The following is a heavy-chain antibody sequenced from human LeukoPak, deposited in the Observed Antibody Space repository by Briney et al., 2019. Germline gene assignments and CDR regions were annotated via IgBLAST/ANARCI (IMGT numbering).Heavy chain of an antibody. CDR2: IYYSGST. V-gene: IGHV4-31*03. Sequence: SQTLSLTCNVSGGSISSVGYYWSWIRQHPGKGLEWIGYIYYSGSTYYNPSLKSRVTISVDTSKNQFSLKLSSVTAADTAVYYCARGRVRRVVAATGYNWFDPWGQGTLVTVSS. CDR3: ARGRVRRVVAATGYNWFDP. D-gene: IGHD2-15*01. CDR1: GGSISSVGYY. J-gene: IGHJ5*02.